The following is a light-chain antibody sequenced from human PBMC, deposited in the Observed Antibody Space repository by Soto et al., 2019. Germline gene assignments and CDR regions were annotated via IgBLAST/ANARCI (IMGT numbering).Light chain of an antibody. J-gene: IGLJ1*01. CDR2: EVN. CDR3: FSYADSNNFV. V-gene: IGLV2-8*01. Sequence: QPGKAPKLIIYEVNRRPEGAPYRFSGAKSGNTASLTVSGLQAEDEGDYYCFSYADSNNFVFGSG.